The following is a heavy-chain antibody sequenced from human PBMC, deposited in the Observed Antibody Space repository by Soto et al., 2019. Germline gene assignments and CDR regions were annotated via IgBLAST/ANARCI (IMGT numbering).Heavy chain of an antibody. CDR3: ARDKGGKLQLPGYYYGMDV. CDR2: TYYRSKWYN. CDR1: GDSVSSNSAA. D-gene: IGHD6-13*01. Sequence: SQTLSLTCAISGDSVSSNSAAWNWIRQSPSRGLEWLGRTYYRSKWYNDYAVSVKSRITINPDTSKNQFSLQLNSVTPEDTAVYYCARDKGGKLQLPGYYYGMDVWGQGTTVTVSS. V-gene: IGHV6-1*01. J-gene: IGHJ6*02.